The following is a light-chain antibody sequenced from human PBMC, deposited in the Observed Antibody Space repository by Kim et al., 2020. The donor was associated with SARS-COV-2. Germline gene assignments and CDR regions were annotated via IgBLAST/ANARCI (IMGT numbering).Light chain of an antibody. CDR1: ESINSW. V-gene: IGKV1-5*03. Sequence: SASVGDRVTITCRASESINSWLAWYQQKPGKAPKLLIQKASNLESGVPSRFSGSGSGTEFTLTISSLQPDDFATYYCQQYNTYPITFGQGTKLEI. J-gene: IGKJ2*01. CDR2: KAS. CDR3: QQYNTYPIT.